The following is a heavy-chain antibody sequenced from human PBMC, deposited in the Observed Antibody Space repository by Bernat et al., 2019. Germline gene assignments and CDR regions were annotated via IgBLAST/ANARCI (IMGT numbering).Heavy chain of an antibody. D-gene: IGHD2-21*02. CDR2: INPNSGDT. CDR1: GYTFTDYY. CDR3: ATAARQGWGDCYLDY. V-gene: IGHV1-2*04. J-gene: IGHJ4*02. Sequence: QVQLVQSGAEVKKPGASVKVSCKASGYTFTDYYMHWVRQAPGQGLEWMGWINPNSGDTKYAQSFQGWVTMTRDTSISTAYMELSRLTSDDTAVYYCATAARQGWGDCYLDYWGQGTLVTVSS.